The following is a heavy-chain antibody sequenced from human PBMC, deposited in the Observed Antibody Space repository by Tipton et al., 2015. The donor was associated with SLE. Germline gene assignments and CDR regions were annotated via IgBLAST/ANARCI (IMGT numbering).Heavy chain of an antibody. CDR2: VIPIFDRT. Sequence: QVQLVQSGAEVKKPGASVKVSCKASGYTFTGYYMHWVRQTPGQGLEWMGGVIPIFDRTNYAQNFQDRLTITADEYTGTAYMELSSLKSEDTALYYCARDRVQNWNYVRYFEYWGQGTLVTVSS. V-gene: IGHV1-69*01. J-gene: IGHJ4*02. CDR3: ARDRVQNWNYVRYFEY. CDR1: GYTFTGYY. D-gene: IGHD1-7*01.